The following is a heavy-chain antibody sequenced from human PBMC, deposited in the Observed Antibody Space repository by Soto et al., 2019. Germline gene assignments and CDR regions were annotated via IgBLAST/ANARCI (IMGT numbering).Heavy chain of an antibody. CDR1: GFTFCSYT. D-gene: IGHD3-10*01. CDR2: IGSDSSTI. V-gene: IGHV3-48*01. J-gene: IGHJ4*01. Sequence: PGGSLRLSCAASGFTFCSYTMIWVRQAPGEGLTWVSYIGSDSSTIYYADSVRGRFTISRDNAKNSLYLQMNSLRAEDTAVYYCVREVRISGSPPDYFDYWGHGTLVTVSS. CDR3: VREVRISGSPPDYFDY.